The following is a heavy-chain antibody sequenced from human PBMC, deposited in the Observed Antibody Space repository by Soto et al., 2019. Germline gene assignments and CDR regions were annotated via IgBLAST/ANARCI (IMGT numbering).Heavy chain of an antibody. CDR3: ASSYGSGYRAFDY. CDR2: ANPTVSMS. D-gene: IGHD3-10*01. J-gene: IGHJ4*02. V-gene: IGHV1-69*02. CDR1: GDTFNFYP. Sequence: QVQLVQSGAAVKRPGSSVKVSCKASGDTFNFYPSNWLQQPPGLGLEWMGRANPTVSMSNNAQKSQGRVTMTADKSTSTAYRELSSRRSGDTAIYYCASSYGSGYRAFDYWGQGALVTVSS.